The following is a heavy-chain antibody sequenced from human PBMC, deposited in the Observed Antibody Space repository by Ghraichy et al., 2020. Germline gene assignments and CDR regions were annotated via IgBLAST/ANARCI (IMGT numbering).Heavy chain of an antibody. CDR1: GDFFSGGGYA. CDR2: IYYSGSS. Sequence: SETPSLTCAVSGDFFSGGGYAWSWIRQPPGKGLEWIGYIYYSGSSSYNPSLKSRVAISMDRSKNQFSLNLNSVTAADTAVYYCARGAHDYAFDYWGQGLQVVVSS. J-gene: IGHJ4*02. D-gene: IGHD4-17*01. CDR3: ARGAHDYAFDY. V-gene: IGHV4-30-2*01.